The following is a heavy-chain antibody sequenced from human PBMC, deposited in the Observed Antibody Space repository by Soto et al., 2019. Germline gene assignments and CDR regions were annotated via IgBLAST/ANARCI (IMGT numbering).Heavy chain of an antibody. V-gene: IGHV4-31*03. CDR2: IYYTGST. J-gene: IGHJ4*02. CDR3: ATLYMVRGVRTFDY. CDR1: GGSISSGGYY. D-gene: IGHD3-10*01. Sequence: QVQLQESGPGLVKPSQTLSLTCTVSGGSISSGGYYWSWIRQHPGKGLEWIGYIYYTGSTYYNPSLTSRVTISVGTSKNQFSLKLSSVTAADTAVYYCATLYMVRGVRTFDYWGQGTLVTVSS.